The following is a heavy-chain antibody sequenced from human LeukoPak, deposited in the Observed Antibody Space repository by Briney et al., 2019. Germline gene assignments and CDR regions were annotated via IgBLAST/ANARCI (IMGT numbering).Heavy chain of an antibody. CDR2: ISAYNGNT. Sequence: ASVKVSCKASGYTFTSYGISWVRQAPGRGLEWMGWISAYNGNTNYAQKLQGRVTMTTDTSTSTAYMELRSLRSDDTAVYYCARNLGITKDDSSGYYLYFQHWGQGTLVTVSS. J-gene: IGHJ1*01. V-gene: IGHV1-18*01. D-gene: IGHD3-22*01. CDR1: GYTFTSYG. CDR3: ARNLGITKDDSSGYYLYFQH.